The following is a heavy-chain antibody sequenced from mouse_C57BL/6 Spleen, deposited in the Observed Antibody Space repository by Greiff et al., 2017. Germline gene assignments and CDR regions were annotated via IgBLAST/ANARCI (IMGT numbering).Heavy chain of an antibody. CDR2: INPNNGGT. J-gene: IGHJ4*01. CDR1: GYTFTDYY. D-gene: IGHD4-1*02. CDR3: ARYQLRMDY. Sequence: VQLQQSGPELVKPGASVKISCKASGYTFTDYYMNWVKQSHGKSLEWIGDINPNNGGTSYNQKFKGKATLTVDKSSSTAYMELRSLTSEDSAVYYCARYQLRMDYWGQGTSVTVSS. V-gene: IGHV1-26*01.